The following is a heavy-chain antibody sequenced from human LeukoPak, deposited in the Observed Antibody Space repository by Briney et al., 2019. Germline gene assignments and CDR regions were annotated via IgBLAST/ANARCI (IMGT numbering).Heavy chain of an antibody. J-gene: IGHJ4*02. CDR1: GFTFSSYA. Sequence: GGSLRLSCAASGFTFSSYAMSWVRQAPGKGLEWVSAISGSGDAPYHADSVKGRFTISRDNSKNTLYLQMNNLRVEDTAVYYCASGIAVTGPLDHWGQGTLVTVSS. V-gene: IGHV3-23*01. CDR3: ASGIAVTGPLDH. D-gene: IGHD6-19*01. CDR2: ISGSGDAP.